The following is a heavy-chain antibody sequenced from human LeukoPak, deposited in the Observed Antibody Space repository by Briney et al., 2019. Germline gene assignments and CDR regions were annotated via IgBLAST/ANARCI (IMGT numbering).Heavy chain of an antibody. CDR3: ARIGGPGYYYYGMDV. D-gene: IGHD3-10*01. Sequence: GGSLRLSCAASGFTFSSYSMNWVRQAPGKGLEWISFITSSSSTKYYTDSVKGRFTISRGNAKNSLYLQVNSLRDEDTAVYYCARIGGPGYYYYGMDVWGQGTTVTVSS. CDR2: ITSSSSTK. J-gene: IGHJ6*02. V-gene: IGHV3-48*02. CDR1: GFTFSSYS.